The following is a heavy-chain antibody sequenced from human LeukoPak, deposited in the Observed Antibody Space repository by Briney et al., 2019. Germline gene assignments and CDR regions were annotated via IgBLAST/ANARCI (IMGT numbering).Heavy chain of an antibody. V-gene: IGHV4-34*01. CDR1: GGSFGGYY. CDR2: INHSGST. D-gene: IGHD1-26*01. CDR3: ARVSSGATTVDY. Sequence: PPETLSLTCAVYGGSFGGYYWTWIRQSPGKGPEWIGEINHSGSTNYNPSLKRRVSMSVDTAKNQFSLKLSSVTAADTAVYYCARVSSGATTVDYWGQGTLVTASS. J-gene: IGHJ4*02.